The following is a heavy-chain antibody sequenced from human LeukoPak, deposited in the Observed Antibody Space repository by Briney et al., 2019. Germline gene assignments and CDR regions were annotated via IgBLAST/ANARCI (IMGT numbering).Heavy chain of an antibody. CDR2: INHRATT. CDR3: ARGPKDTSMLMKNYVNFFDM. J-gene: IGHJ4*02. V-gene: IGHV4-34*01. CDR1: GGSFSGYF. D-gene: IGHD5-18*01. Sequence: PSETLSLTRAVYGGSFSGYFWTWIRQSPGKGLEWIGEINHRATTDYNPSLKSRVSLSVDTSKNQFSLKLTSVTAADTAVYYCARGPKDTSMLMKNYVNFFDMWGQGTLVTVSS.